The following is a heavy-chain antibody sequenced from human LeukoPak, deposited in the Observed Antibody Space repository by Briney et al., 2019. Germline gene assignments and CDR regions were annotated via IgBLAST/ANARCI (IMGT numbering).Heavy chain of an antibody. Sequence: ASVKVSCQVSGHTLTRLSMHWVRQAPGKELEWMGGFDPPKRKYVNAQNFEGRITMTEDTSADTAYIGVTSLTSEDTAIYYCATALITPHTVLWYLDLWGRGTLAT. J-gene: IGHJ2*01. CDR3: ATALITPHTVLWYLDL. V-gene: IGHV1-24*01. CDR1: GHTLTRLS. D-gene: IGHD3-16*01. CDR2: FDPPKRKY.